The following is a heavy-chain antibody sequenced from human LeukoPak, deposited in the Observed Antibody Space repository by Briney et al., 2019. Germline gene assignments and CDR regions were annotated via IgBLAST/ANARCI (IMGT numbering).Heavy chain of an antibody. V-gene: IGHV1-3*01. J-gene: IGHJ5*02. D-gene: IGHD3-22*01. Sequence: ASVKVSCKASGYTFTSYATHWVRQAPGQRLEWMGWINAGNGNTKYSQKFQGRVTITRDTSASTAYMELSSLRSEDTAVYYCARAPPDSSGYYSNWFDPWGQGTLVTVSS. CDR1: GYTFTSYA. CDR3: ARAPPDSSGYYSNWFDP. CDR2: INAGNGNT.